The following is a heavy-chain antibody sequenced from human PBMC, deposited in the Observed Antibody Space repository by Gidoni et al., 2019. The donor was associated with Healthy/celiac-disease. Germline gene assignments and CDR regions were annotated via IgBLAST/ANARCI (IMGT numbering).Heavy chain of an antibody. V-gene: IGHV3-30-3*01. CDR3: AREQDGGYYYYGMDV. J-gene: IGHJ6*02. CDR1: GFTFSSYA. Sequence: QVQLVESGGGVVQPGRSLRLSCASSGFTFSSYAMKWVRQAPGKGLEWVAVISYDGSNKYYADSVKGRFTISRDNSKNTLYLQMNSLRAEDTAVYYCAREQDGGYYYYGMDVWGQGTTVTVSS. CDR2: ISYDGSNK. D-gene: IGHD3-10*01.